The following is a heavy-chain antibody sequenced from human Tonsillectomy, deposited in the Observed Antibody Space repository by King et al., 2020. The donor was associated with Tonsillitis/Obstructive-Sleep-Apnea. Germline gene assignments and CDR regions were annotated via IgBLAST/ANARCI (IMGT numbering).Heavy chain of an antibody. J-gene: IGHJ4*02. CDR2: INHGGIS. D-gene: IGHD5-12*01. CDR3: ARAEKVATTQCFDY. CDR1: GGSFSGYY. Sequence: HVQLQQWGPGLLKPSETLSLTCAVYGGSFSGYYWNWIRQPPGKGLEWIGEINHGGISNYNPSLKSRVTISLDTSKKQFSLKLSSVTATDTAVYYCARAEKVATTQCFDYWGQGTLVTVPS. V-gene: IGHV4-34*01.